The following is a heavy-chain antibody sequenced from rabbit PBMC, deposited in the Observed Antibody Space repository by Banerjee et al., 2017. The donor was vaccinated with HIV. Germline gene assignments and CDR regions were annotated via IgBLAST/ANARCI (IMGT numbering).Heavy chain of an antibody. D-gene: IGHD8-1*01. CDR2: IDPVFGMT. CDR1: GFTLSSYY. Sequence: QLEESAGGLVQPGGSLKLSCKASGFTLSSYYMNWVRQAPGKGLEWIGYIDPVFGMTYYANWVNGRFSISRENAQNTVFLQMTSLTAADTATYFCARDGAGGSYFALWGPGTLVTVS. CDR3: ARDGAGGSYFAL. J-gene: IGHJ4*01. V-gene: IGHV1S7*01.